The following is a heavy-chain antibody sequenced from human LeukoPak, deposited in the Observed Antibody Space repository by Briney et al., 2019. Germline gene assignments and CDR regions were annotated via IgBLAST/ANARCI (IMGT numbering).Heavy chain of an antibody. V-gene: IGHV1-8*01. Sequence: GASVKVSCKASGYTFTSYDINWVRQATGQGLEWMGWMNPNSGNTDYAQKFQGRVTMTRNTSISTAYMELSSLRSEDTAVYYCARWLQDFFDYWGQGTLVTVSS. CDR1: GYTFTSYD. CDR2: MNPNSGNT. J-gene: IGHJ4*02. CDR3: ARWLQDFFDY. D-gene: IGHD5-24*01.